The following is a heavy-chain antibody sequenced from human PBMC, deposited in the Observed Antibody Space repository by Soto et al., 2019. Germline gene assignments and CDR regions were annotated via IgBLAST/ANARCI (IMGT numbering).Heavy chain of an antibody. V-gene: IGHV1-69*01. Sequence: QLELTQSGPEVKKPGSSLNVSCKASGGTFSDYGYSWVRQAPGQGLEWMGGIVPIFGSADYAQKFKGRITITAYRATSSAYLEMPSLRSDATAGYYGARVSYLHTGLIDDWGQGTVVTVSS. CDR2: IVPIFGSA. J-gene: IGHJ4*02. CDR1: GGTFSDYG. D-gene: IGHD2-21*01. CDR3: ARVSYLHTGLIDD.